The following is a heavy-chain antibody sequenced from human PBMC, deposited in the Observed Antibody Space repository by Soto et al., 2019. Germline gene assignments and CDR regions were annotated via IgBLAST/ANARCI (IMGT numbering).Heavy chain of an antibody. CDR1: GFTFSSYD. D-gene: IGHD3-22*01. J-gene: IGHJ4*02. Sequence: PGGSLRLSCSASGFTFSSYDMHWVRQGPGKGLEWVSAIGTAGDTNYAGSVKGRFTISRENAKNSLYLQMNSLRDGDTAIYFCARAIAPTLFDYWGQGPLATASS. CDR3: ARAIAPTLFDY. CDR2: IGTAGDT. V-gene: IGHV3-13*04.